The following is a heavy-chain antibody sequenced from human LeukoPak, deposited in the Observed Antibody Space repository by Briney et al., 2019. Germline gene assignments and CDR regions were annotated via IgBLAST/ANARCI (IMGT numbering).Heavy chain of an antibody. D-gene: IGHD1-26*01. CDR2: ILTSGTA. CDR3: ARLRVSGSYLYYFDY. J-gene: IGHJ4*02. V-gene: IGHV4-4*09. Sequence: SETLSLTCTVSNGSISSYHWSWVRQPPGKGLEWIGYILTSGTANYNPSLKSRLTISVDTSKNQFTLKLSSVTAADTAVYYCARLRVSGSYLYYFDYWGQGTLVTVSS. CDR1: NGSISSYH.